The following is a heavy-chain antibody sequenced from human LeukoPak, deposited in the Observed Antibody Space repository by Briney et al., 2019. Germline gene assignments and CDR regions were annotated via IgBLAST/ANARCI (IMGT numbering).Heavy chain of an antibody. Sequence: GGSLRLSCAASGFTFSSFNMNWVRQAPGKGLEWISYISSSGSTIYYADSVKGRFTISRDNAKSSLYLQMNSLRAEDTAVYYCARGLTRYCSSTSCSVTDFDYWGQGTLVTVSS. CDR1: GFTFSSFN. J-gene: IGHJ4*02. D-gene: IGHD2-2*01. V-gene: IGHV3-48*04. CDR2: ISSSGSTI. CDR3: ARGLTRYCSSTSCSVTDFDY.